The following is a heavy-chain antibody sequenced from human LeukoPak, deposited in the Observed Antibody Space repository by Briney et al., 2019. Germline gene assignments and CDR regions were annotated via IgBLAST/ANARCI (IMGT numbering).Heavy chain of an antibody. Sequence: GASVNVSCKASGYTFTRYGISWVRHAPGHALASMGWISAYNGNTNYAQKLRGRITVTTDTSTSTAYMELRSLRSDDTAVYYCAREGGIVATTAFDYWGQGTLVTVSS. CDR2: ISAYNGNT. D-gene: IGHD5-12*01. CDR3: AREGGIVATTAFDY. J-gene: IGHJ4*02. V-gene: IGHV1-18*01. CDR1: GYTFTRYG.